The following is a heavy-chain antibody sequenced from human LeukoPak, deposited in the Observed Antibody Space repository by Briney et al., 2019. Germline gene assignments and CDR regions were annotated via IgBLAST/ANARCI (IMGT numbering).Heavy chain of an antibody. CDR3: ARAYYGILTGYSDYGMDV. D-gene: IGHD3-9*01. Sequence: GGSLRLSCAASGFTVSSNYMNWVRQAPGKGLEWVSVIYSGGRTYYTDSVKGRFTISRDNSKNTLYLQMNSLRAEDTAVYYCARAYYGILTGYSDYGMDVWGQGTTVTVS. V-gene: IGHV3-53*01. CDR2: IYSGGRT. CDR1: GFTVSSNY. J-gene: IGHJ6*02.